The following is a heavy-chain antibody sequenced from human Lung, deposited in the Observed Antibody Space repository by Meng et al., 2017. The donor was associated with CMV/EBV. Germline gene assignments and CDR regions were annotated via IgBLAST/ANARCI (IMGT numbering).Heavy chain of an antibody. D-gene: IGHD2-2*01. J-gene: IGHJ4*02. CDR1: GFTFSSYA. Sequence: GGSLRLXCAASGFTFSSYAMSWVRQAPGKGLEWVSAISGSGGSTYYADSVKGRFTISRDNSKNTLYLQMNSLRAEDTAVYYCAKIWYDIVVVPAAPDDWGQGTXVSVSS. CDR3: AKIWYDIVVVPAAPDD. V-gene: IGHV3-23*01. CDR2: ISGSGGST.